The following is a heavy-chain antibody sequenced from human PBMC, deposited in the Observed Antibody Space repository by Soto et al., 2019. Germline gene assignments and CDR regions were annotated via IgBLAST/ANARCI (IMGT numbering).Heavy chain of an antibody. D-gene: IGHD6-19*01. J-gene: IGHJ4*02. Sequence: QVQLQESGPGLVKPSQTLSLTCTVSGGSISSGDYYWSWIRQPPGKGLEWIGYIYYSGSTYYNPSLKSRVTISVDTSKNQFSLKLRSVTAADTAVYYCARGNEVEVAGTKFDYWGQGTLVTVSS. CDR3: ARGNEVEVAGTKFDY. CDR2: IYYSGST. CDR1: GGSISSGDYY. V-gene: IGHV4-30-4*01.